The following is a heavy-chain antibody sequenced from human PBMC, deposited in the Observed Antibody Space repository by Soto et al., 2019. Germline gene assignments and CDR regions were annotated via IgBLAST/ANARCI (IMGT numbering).Heavy chain of an antibody. Sequence: QPGGSLRLSCAASGFTFSSYGMHWVRQAPGKGLEWVAVISYDGSNKYYADSVKGRFTISRDNSKNTLYLQMNSLRAEDTAVYYCAKADDYSNYYFDYWGQGTLVTVSS. J-gene: IGHJ4*01. V-gene: IGHV3-30*18. CDR1: GFTFSSYG. D-gene: IGHD4-4*01. CDR2: ISYDGSNK. CDR3: AKADDYSNYYFDY.